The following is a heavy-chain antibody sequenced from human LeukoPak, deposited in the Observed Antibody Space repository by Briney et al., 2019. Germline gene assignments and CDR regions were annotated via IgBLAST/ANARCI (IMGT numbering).Heavy chain of an antibody. CDR3: ARGGIAAAGREY. CDR2: MNPNSGNT. V-gene: IGHV1-8*02. CDR1: GYTFTSYG. J-gene: IGHJ4*02. Sequence: ASVKVSCKASGYTFTSYGISWVRQAPGQGLEWMGWMNPNSGNTGYAQKFQGRVTMTRNTSISTAYMELSSLRSEDTAVYYCARGGIAAAGREYWGQGTLITVSS. D-gene: IGHD6-13*01.